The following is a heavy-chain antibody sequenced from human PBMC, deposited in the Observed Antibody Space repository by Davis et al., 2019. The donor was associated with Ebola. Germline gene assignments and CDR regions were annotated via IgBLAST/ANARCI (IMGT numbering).Heavy chain of an antibody. J-gene: IGHJ4*02. CDR1: GFTFSSYA. Sequence: GESLKISCAASGFTFSSYAMSWVRQAPGKGLEWVSAISGSGGSTYYADSVKGRFTISRDNSKNTLYLQMNSLRAEDTAVYYCAKDRGIVVVPAATGYFDYWGQGTLVTVSS. D-gene: IGHD2-2*01. CDR2: ISGSGGST. V-gene: IGHV3-23*01. CDR3: AKDRGIVVVPAATGYFDY.